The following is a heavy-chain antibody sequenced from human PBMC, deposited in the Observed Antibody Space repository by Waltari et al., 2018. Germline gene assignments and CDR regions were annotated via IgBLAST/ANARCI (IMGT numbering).Heavy chain of an antibody. CDR3: AKGPYFGSAIGMDV. CDR2: FKGSGIST. D-gene: IGHD3-10*01. J-gene: IGHJ6*02. Sequence: EVQLLASGGVLVQPGGSLRLSCAASGFTFSAYARGWVRQAPGKGLEWVSGFKGSGISTSYAESVKGRFTISRDKSKNTLYLQMNNLRSEDTAVYYCAKGPYFGSAIGMDVWGQGTMVTVSS. CDR1: GFTFSAYA. V-gene: IGHV3-23*01.